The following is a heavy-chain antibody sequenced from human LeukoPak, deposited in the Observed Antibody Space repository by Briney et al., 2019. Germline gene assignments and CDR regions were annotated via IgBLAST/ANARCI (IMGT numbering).Heavy chain of an antibody. D-gene: IGHD2-15*01. CDR2: IYPGDSDT. CDR1: EYSFTSYW. Sequence: GESLKISCKGSEYSFTSYWIGWVRQMPGKGLEWMGIIYPGDSDTRYSPSFQGQVTISADKSISTAYLQWGSLKASDTAVYYCARVKKVVLDAFDIWGQGTMVTVSS. V-gene: IGHV5-51*01. J-gene: IGHJ3*02. CDR3: ARVKKVVLDAFDI.